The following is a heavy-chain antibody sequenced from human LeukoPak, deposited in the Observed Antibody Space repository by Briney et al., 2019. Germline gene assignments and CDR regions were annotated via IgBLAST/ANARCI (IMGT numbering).Heavy chain of an antibody. J-gene: IGHJ4*02. D-gene: IGHD6-19*01. Sequence: ASVNVSCKASGYTFTGHAMNWVRQAPGQGPEWMGYINTKTGNPTYAQGFTGRFVFSLGTSVSTAYLQISSLKPEDTGVYYCAKGGWVAVTGMDSWGQGTLVTVSS. CDR2: INTKTGNP. CDR3: AKGGWVAVTGMDS. V-gene: IGHV7-4-1*02. CDR1: GYTFTGHA.